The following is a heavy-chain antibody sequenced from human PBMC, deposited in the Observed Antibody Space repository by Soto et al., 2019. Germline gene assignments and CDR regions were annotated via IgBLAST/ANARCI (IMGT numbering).Heavy chain of an antibody. CDR1: GFNFSSYW. V-gene: IGHV3-74*01. CDR2: INSDGSST. CDR3: ARDSGKKRGMNV. Sequence: EVQLVESGGGLVQPGGSLRLSCAASGFNFSSYWMHWVRQAPGKGLVWVSRINSDGSSTAYADSVKGRFTISRDNAKNTLYVQMNSLRTEDTAVYYCARDSGKKRGMNVGGEGTLVTVSS. J-gene: IGHJ4*02. D-gene: IGHD3-10*01.